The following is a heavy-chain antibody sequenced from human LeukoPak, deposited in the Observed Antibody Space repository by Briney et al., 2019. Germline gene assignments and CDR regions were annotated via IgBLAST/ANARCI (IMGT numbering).Heavy chain of an antibody. CDR3: ARPLDYGDYDYVY. Sequence: GSSVKVSCKASGGTFSSYAISWVRQAPGQGLEWMGRIIPILGIANYAQKFQGRVTITADKSTSTAYMELSSLRSEDTAVYYCARPLDYGDYDYVYWGQGTLVTVSS. D-gene: IGHD4-17*01. CDR1: GGTFSSYA. V-gene: IGHV1-69*04. CDR2: IIPILGIA. J-gene: IGHJ4*02.